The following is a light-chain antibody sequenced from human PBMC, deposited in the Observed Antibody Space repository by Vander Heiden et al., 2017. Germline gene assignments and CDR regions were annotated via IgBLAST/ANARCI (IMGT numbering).Light chain of an antibody. J-gene: IGKJ2*01. CDR1: QSVSSY. CDR2: DAS. CDR3: QQPSNWPLGT. Sequence: EIVLTQSPATLSLSPGERATLSCRASQSVSSYLAWYQQKPGQAPRLLIYDASNRATGIPARFSGSGYGTDFTLTISSREPEDFAVYYCQQPSNWPLGTFGQGTKMXIK. V-gene: IGKV3-11*01.